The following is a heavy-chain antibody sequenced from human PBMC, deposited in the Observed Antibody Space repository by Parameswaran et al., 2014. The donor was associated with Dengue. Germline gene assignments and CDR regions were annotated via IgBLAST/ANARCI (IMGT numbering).Heavy chain of an antibody. CDR3: ARQPLYGGSPDWYFDL. J-gene: IGHJ2*01. D-gene: IGHD4-23*01. CDR2: IDYSGTS. Sequence: WIRQPPGKGLEWIGSIDYSGTSYYNPSLKSRVTISVDSSKKQFSLNLNSVTAADTAVFYCARQPLYGGSPDWYFDLWGRGTPVTVSS. V-gene: IGHV4-39*01.